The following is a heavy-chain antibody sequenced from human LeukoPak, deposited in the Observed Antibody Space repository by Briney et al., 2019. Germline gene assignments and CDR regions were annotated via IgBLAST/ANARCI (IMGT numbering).Heavy chain of an antibody. CDR3: ARLMYYDFWSGYYSPYYYYYTDD. V-gene: IGHV4-4*09. Sequence: PSETLSLTCTVSGGSISSYYWSWIRQPPGKGLEWIGYIYTGGSTNYNPSLKSRVTISVDTSKNQFSLKLSSVTAADTAVYYCARLMYYDFWSGYYSPYYYYYTDDWGKGTTVTVSS. D-gene: IGHD3-3*01. J-gene: IGHJ6*03. CDR2: IYTGGST. CDR1: GGSISSYY.